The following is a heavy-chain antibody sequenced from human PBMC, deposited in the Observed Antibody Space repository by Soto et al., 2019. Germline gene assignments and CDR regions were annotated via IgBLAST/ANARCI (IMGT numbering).Heavy chain of an antibody. J-gene: IGHJ4*02. V-gene: IGHV3-64*01. CDR2: ISSNGGST. CDR1: GFTFSSYA. CDR3: ARNPSVGAAVDY. D-gene: IGHD1-26*01. Sequence: EVQLVESGGGLVQPGGSLRLSCAASGFTFSSYAMHWVRQAPGKGLEYVSAISSNGGSTYYANSVKGRFTISRDNSKNTLYLQMGSRRAEDMAVYYCARNPSVGAAVDYWGQGTLVTVSS.